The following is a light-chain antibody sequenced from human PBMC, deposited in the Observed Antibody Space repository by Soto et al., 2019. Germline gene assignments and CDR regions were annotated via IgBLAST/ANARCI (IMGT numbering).Light chain of an antibody. J-gene: IGLJ1*01. CDR2: DDD. CDR3: QVWDTSIYQYV. CDR1: NIGSRS. Sequence: SYELTQPPSVSVAPGQTARFACGGNNIGSRSVHWYQQRPGQAPILVVFDDDDRPSGIPERFSGSNSGNTATLTIIRVEAGDEADYYCQVWDTSIYQYVFGSGTKVTGL. V-gene: IGLV3-21*02.